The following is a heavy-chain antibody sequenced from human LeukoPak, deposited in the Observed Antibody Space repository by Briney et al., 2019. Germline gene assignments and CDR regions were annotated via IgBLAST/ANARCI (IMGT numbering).Heavy chain of an antibody. CDR1: GFTFSSYV. J-gene: IGHJ6*03. D-gene: IGHD3-10*01. CDR2: TSYDGSNE. V-gene: IGHV3-30*04. CDR3: ARDHFTMLRGLLARSTTYYSYYYMDV. Sequence: PGGSLRLSCAASGFTFSSYVMHWVRQAPGKGLEWVAITSYDGSNEYYADSVKGRFTISRDNSKNTLYLQMNSLRAEDTAVYYCARDHFTMLRGLLARSTTYYSYYYMDVWGKGTTVTVSS.